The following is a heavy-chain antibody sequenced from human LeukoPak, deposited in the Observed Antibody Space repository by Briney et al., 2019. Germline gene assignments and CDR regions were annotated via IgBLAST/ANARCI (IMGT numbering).Heavy chain of an antibody. CDR1: GGSISSGGYY. CDR3: ARAGLRGSQPFDY. J-gene: IGHJ4*02. Sequence: SETLSLTCTVSGGSISSGGYYWSWIRQHPGKGLEWIGSIYYSGSTYYNPSLKSRVTISVDTSKNQLSLKLSSVTAADTAVYYCARAGLRGSQPFDYWGQGTLVTVSS. CDR2: IYYSGST. D-gene: IGHD1-26*01. V-gene: IGHV4-39*07.